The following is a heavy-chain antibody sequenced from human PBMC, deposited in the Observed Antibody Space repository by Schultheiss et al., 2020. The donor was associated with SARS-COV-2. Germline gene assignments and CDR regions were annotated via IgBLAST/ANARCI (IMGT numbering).Heavy chain of an antibody. CDR2: ISSSSTI. J-gene: IGHJ4*02. D-gene: IGHD4-17*01. CDR1: GFTFSNYG. Sequence: GGSLRLSCAVSGFTFSNYGMHWVRQAPGKGLEWVSSISSSSTIYYADSVKGRFTISRDNAKNSLYLQMNSLRAEDTAVYYCARSLRSRDFDYWGQGTLVTVSS. V-gene: IGHV3-69-1*01. CDR3: ARSLRSRDFDY.